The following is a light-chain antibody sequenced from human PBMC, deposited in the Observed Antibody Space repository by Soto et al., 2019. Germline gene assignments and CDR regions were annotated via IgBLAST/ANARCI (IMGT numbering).Light chain of an antibody. CDR1: QSVSSSF. CDR2: GAS. Sequence: EIVLTQSPGTLSLSPGERATLSCRASQSVSSSFLAWYQQKPGQAPRLLIYGASSRATGIPDRFSGSGSGTDFTLTIIRLEPEDFAVYYCQQYDSSPSTFGPGTNVDIK. CDR3: QQYDSSPST. J-gene: IGKJ3*01. V-gene: IGKV3-20*01.